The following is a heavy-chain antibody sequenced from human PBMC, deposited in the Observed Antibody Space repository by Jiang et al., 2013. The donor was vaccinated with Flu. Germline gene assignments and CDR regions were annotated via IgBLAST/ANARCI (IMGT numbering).Heavy chain of an antibody. V-gene: IGHV4-59*08. J-gene: IGHJ6*04. CDR3: ARLDSSSWYTRVGYYYYGMDV. Sequence: PGLVKPSETLSLTCTVSGGSISSYYWSWIRQPPGKGLEWIGYIYYSGSTNYNPSLKSRVTISVDTSKNQFSLKLSSVTAADTAVYYCARLDSSSWYTRVGYYYYGMDVWGKGTTVTVSS. D-gene: IGHD6-13*01. CDR1: GGSISSYY. CDR2: IYYSGST.